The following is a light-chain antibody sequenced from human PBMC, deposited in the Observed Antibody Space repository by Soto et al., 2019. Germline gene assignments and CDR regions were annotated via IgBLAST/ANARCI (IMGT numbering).Light chain of an antibody. Sequence: VLTQSPVTLSLSPGERATLSCRASQSVNAYLAWYQQKPGQAPRLLIYDASNRATGIPARFSGSGSGTDFTLTISSLEPEDFAVYYCQQRSNWPLTFGGGTKVDI. V-gene: IGKV3-11*01. CDR3: QQRSNWPLT. CDR1: QSVNAY. J-gene: IGKJ4*01. CDR2: DAS.